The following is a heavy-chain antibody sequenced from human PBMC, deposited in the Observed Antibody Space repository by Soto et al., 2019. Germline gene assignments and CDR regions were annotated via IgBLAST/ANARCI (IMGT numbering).Heavy chain of an antibody. D-gene: IGHD2-2*01. Sequence: LRLSCAASGVTVSSNYMSWVRQAPGKGLEWVSVIYSGGSTYYADSVKGRFTISRDNSKNTLYLQMNSLRAEDTAVYYCARHRLLSGLLGWFDPWGQGTLVTVSS. CDR2: IYSGGST. V-gene: IGHV3-66*04. CDR1: GVTVSSNY. CDR3: ARHRLLSGLLGWFDP. J-gene: IGHJ5*02.